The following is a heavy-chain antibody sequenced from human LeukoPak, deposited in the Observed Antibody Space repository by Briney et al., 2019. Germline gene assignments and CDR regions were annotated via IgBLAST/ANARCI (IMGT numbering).Heavy chain of an antibody. CDR2: ISSSSTTI. CDR1: GFTFTDFY. J-gene: IGHJ4*02. CDR3: ARASSGYFVVY. Sequence: GGSLRLSCAASGFTFTDFYMSWIRQAPGKGLEWVSYISSSSTTIYYADSVMGRFTISRDNAKNSLYLQMNSLRAEDTAVYYCARASSGYFVVYWGQGTLVTVSS. V-gene: IGHV3-11*01. D-gene: IGHD3-22*01.